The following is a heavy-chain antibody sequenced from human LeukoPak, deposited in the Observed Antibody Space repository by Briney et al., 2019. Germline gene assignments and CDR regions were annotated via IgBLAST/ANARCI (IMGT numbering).Heavy chain of an antibody. CDR2: ISYDGSSD. J-gene: IGHJ4*02. V-gene: IGHV3-30-3*01. D-gene: IGHD5-24*01. Sequence: GGSLRLSCAASGFTFSTYTIHWVRQAPGKGLEWVAVISYDGSSDYYADSVKGRFTISRDDSKNTLYLQMNSLRAEDTAVYYCARASRCLQVGFDYWGQGTPVTVSS. CDR1: GFTFSTYT. CDR3: ARASRCLQVGFDY.